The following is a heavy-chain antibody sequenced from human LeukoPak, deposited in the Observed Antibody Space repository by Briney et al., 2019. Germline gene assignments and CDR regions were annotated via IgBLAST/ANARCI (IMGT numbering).Heavy chain of an antibody. D-gene: IGHD4-17*01. CDR1: GGSISSSSYY. J-gene: IGHJ4*02. CDR2: IYYSGST. CDR3: ARGYRYGDYGR. V-gene: IGHV4-39*07. Sequence: PSEALSLTCTVSGGSISSSSYYWGWIRQPPGKGLEWIGSIYYSGSTYYNPSLKSRVTISVDTSKNQFSLKLSSVTAADTAVYYCARGYRYGDYGRWGQGTLVTVSS.